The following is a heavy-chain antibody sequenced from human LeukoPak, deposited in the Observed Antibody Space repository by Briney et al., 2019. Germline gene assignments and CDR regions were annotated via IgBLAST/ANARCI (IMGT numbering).Heavy chain of an antibody. D-gene: IGHD3-3*01. CDR1: GGSISSSSYY. V-gene: IGHV4-39*07. Sequence: SETLSLTCTVSGGSISSSSYYWGWIRQPPGKGLEWIGSNYYSGSTYYNPSLKSRVTISVDTSKNQFSLKLSSVSAADTAVYYCARGYYDFWSGYNNWFDPWGQGTLVTVSS. CDR2: NYYSGST. CDR3: ARGYYDFWSGYNNWFDP. J-gene: IGHJ5*02.